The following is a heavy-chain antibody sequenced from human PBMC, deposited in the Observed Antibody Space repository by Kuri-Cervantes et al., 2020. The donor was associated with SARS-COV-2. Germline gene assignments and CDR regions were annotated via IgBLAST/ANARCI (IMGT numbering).Heavy chain of an antibody. CDR1: GFTFSSYS. CDR3: ARETLGPYYYDSSGYQNDAFGI. D-gene: IGHD3-22*01. Sequence: GESLKISCAASGFTFSSYSMNWVRQAPGKGLEWVSYISSSSSTIYYADSVKGRFTISRDNAKNSLYLQMNSLRDEDTAVYYCARETLGPYYYDSSGYQNDAFGIWGQGTMVTVSS. J-gene: IGHJ3*02. CDR2: ISSSSSTI. V-gene: IGHV3-48*02.